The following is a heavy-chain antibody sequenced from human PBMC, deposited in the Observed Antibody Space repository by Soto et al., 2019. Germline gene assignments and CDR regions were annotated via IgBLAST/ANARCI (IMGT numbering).Heavy chain of an antibody. V-gene: IGHV3-15*01. J-gene: IGHJ6*03. CDR2: IKSKTDGGTT. D-gene: IGHD6-13*01. CDR3: TTVSSYSSSWDIHNTYYYYYYMDV. CDR1: GFTFSNAW. Sequence: GGSLRLSCAASGFTFSNAWMSWVRQAPGKGLEWVGRIKSKTDGGTTDYAAPVKGRFTISRDDSKNTLYLQMNSLKTEDTAVYYCTTVSSYSSSWDIHNTYYYYYYMDVWGKGTTVTVSS.